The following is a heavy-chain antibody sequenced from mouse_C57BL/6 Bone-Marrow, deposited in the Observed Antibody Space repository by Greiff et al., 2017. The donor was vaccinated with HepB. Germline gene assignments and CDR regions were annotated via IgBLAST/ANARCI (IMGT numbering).Heavy chain of an antibody. V-gene: IGHV1-19*01. CDR3: AKWGNYGAMDY. CDR1: GYTFTDYY. J-gene: IGHJ4*01. CDR2: INPYNGGT. D-gene: IGHD2-1*01. Sequence: SGPVLVKPGASVKMSCKASGYTFTDYYMNWVKQSHGKSLEWIGVINPYNGGTSYNQKFKGKATLTVDKSSSTAYMELNSLTSEDSAVYYCAKWGNYGAMDYWGQGTSVTVSS.